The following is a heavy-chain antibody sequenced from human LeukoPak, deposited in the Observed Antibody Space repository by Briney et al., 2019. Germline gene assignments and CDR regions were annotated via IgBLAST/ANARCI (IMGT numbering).Heavy chain of an antibody. CDR2: IYYSGST. Sequence: SETLSLTCTVSGGSISSSSYYWGWIRQPPGKGLEWIGSIYYSGSTYYNPSLKSRVTISVDTSKNQFSLKLSSVTAADTAVYYCARSVNWFDPWGQGTLVTVSS. CDR1: GGSISSSSYY. V-gene: IGHV4-39*07. J-gene: IGHJ5*02. CDR3: ARSVNWFDP.